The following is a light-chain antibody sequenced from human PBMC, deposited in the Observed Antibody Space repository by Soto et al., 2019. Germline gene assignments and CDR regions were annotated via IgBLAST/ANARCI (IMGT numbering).Light chain of an antibody. V-gene: IGKV3-15*01. Sequence: EIVMTQSPATLSVSPGERATLSCRASQRVSSNLAWYQQKPGQAPRLLIYGASTRATGIPARFSGSGSGTEFTLTISSLQSEEFAVYYCQQYNNGAPWTFGQGTKVEIK. CDR1: QRVSSN. CDR3: QQYNNGAPWT. CDR2: GAS. J-gene: IGKJ1*01.